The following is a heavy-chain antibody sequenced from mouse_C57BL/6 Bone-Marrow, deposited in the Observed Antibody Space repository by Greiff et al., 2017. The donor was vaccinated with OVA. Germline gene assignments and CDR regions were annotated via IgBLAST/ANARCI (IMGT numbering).Heavy chain of an antibody. D-gene: IGHD1-1*01. V-gene: IGHV1-54*01. Sequence: QVQLQQSGAELVRPGTSVQVSCKASGYAFTHYLIEWVKQRPGQGLELIGVINPGSGGPTYNAKFKGKATLTADKSSSTSYMQLSSRTSEDAAVYCCARTSTTVVYWYFDVWGTGTTVTVSS. CDR3: ARTSTTVVYWYFDV. CDR1: GYAFTHYL. J-gene: IGHJ1*03. CDR2: INPGSGGP.